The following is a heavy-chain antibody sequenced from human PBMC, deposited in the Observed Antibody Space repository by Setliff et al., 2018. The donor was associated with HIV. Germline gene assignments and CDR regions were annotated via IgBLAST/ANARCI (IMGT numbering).Heavy chain of an antibody. J-gene: IGHJ5*02. V-gene: IGHV3-30*18. CDR3: AKGQDGLRYNWFDP. CDR1: GFPFSNYW. Sequence: PGGSLRLSCTTSGFPFSNYWMSWVRQAPRKGLEWVALISFDDRYVHYADFVKGRFTISRDNSKNMLYLQMNSLRAEDTAVYYCAKGQDGLRYNWFDPWGHGTLVTVSS. CDR2: ISFDDRYV.